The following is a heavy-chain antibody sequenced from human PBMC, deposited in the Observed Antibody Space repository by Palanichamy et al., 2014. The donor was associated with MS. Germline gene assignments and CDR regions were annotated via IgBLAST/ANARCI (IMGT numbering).Heavy chain of an antibody. V-gene: IGHV3-15*01. CDR3: VTSADY. CDR2: IKSTSDGGAR. CDR1: GFTFSKVW. J-gene: IGHJ4*02. Sequence: EVQLVESGGGLVKPGGSLRLSCAASGFTFSKVWMSWVRQAPGKGLGWVGRIKSTSDGGARDYAAPVKGRFTISRDDLKNTPYLQMNSLKTEDTAVYYCVTSADYWGQGTLVTVSS.